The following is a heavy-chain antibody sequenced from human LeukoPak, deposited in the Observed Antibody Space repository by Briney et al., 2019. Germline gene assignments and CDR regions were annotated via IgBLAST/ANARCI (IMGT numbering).Heavy chain of an antibody. CDR1: GFTFSSYS. D-gene: IGHD6-13*01. CDR3: VPRRIAARSYLDY. J-gene: IGHJ4*02. V-gene: IGHV3-48*01. CDR2: ISSSSSTI. Sequence: PGGSLRLSCAASGFTFSSYSMNWVRQAPGKGLEWVSYISSSSSTIYYADSVKGRFTISRDNAKNSLYLQMNSLRAEDTAVYYCVPRRIAARSYLDYWGQGTLVTVSS.